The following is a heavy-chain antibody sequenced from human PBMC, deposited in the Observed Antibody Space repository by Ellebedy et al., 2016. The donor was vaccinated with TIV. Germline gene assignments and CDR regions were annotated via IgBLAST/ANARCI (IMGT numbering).Heavy chain of an antibody. CDR1: GGSISSSNW. J-gene: IGHJ6*02. CDR2: IYHNGST. CDR3: ARDDVVVVTAIRDYYYYYGMDV. Sequence: SETLSLXXAVPGGSISSSNWWSWVRQPPGKGLEWIGEIYHNGSTNYNPSLKSRVTISVDKSKNQSSLKLSSVTAADTAVYYCARDDVVVVTAIRDYYYYYGMDVWGQGTTVTVSS. D-gene: IGHD2-21*02. V-gene: IGHV4-4*02.